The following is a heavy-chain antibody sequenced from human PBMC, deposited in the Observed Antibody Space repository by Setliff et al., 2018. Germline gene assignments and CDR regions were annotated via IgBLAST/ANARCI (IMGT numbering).Heavy chain of an antibody. CDR3: ARRPLYHYDFWSNWFDP. Sequence: SETLSLTCAVYGGSFSGYYWSWIRQPPGKGLEWIGEINHSGSTNYNPSLKSRVTISVDTSKNQFSLKLSSVTAADTAVYYCARRPLYHYDFWSNWFDPWGQGTLVTVSS. D-gene: IGHD3-3*01. CDR2: INHSGST. CDR1: GGSFSGYY. J-gene: IGHJ5*02. V-gene: IGHV4-34*01.